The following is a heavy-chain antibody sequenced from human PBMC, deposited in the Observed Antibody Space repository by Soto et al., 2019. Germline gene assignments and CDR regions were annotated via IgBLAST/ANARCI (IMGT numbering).Heavy chain of an antibody. CDR3: ARDGVGHTTFFGYFDY. Sequence: QVQLVESGGGVVQPGRSLRLSCAASGFTFSGLGMHWVRQAPGKGLGGVAVIRYDGSNIYYADAVKGRFTISRDNSKDTLYLQMNSLRADDTAVYYCARDGVGHTTFFGYFDYWGQGTLVTVSS. V-gene: IGHV3-33*01. CDR2: IRYDGSNI. J-gene: IGHJ4*02. CDR1: GFTFSGLG. D-gene: IGHD1-26*01.